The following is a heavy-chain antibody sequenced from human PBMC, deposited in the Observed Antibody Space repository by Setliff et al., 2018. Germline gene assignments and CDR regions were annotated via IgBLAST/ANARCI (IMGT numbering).Heavy chain of an antibody. CDR3: ARDFYAGGILYFRSAFDI. CDR2: INGDGTIT. D-gene: IGHD3-3*01. V-gene: IGHV3-74*01. Sequence: GESLKISCGGYGFTFSKYWMYWVRQVPGKGLVWVSHINGDGTITNYADSVKGRFTISRDNSKNTLFLQMNSLRVDDTAIYYCARDFYAGGILYFRSAFDIWGQGTMVTVSS. CDR1: GFTFSKYW. J-gene: IGHJ3*02.